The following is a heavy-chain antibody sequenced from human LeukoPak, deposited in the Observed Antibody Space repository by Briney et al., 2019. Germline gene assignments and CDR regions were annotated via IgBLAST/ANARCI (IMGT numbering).Heavy chain of an antibody. CDR3: AGDPWDSSSY. D-gene: IGHD6-6*01. CDR2: ISSSSTYI. V-gene: IGHV3-21*01. CDR1: GFTFSGYS. Sequence: GGSLRLSCAASGFTFSGYSMNWVRQAPGKGLEWVSFISSSSTYIYYADSVKGRFTISRDNAKNSLYLQMNSLRAEDTAVYYCAGDPWDSSSYWGQGILVTVSS. J-gene: IGHJ4*02.